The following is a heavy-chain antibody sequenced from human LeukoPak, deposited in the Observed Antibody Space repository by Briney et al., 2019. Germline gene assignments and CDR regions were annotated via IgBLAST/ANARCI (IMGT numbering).Heavy chain of an antibody. Sequence: SETLSLTCAVSGGSVSGSYWSWIRQPPGKGLDYIGYISHSGSTEYNPSLNSRATISVDTSKHHFSLELTSVTAADTAVYYCARGHGSPDYWGQGTLVTVSS. CDR3: ARGHGSPDY. D-gene: IGHD2-15*01. CDR2: ISHSGST. J-gene: IGHJ4*02. V-gene: IGHV4-59*02. CDR1: GGSVSGSY.